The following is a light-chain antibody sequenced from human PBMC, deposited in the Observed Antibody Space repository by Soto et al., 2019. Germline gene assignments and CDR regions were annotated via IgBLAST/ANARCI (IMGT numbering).Light chain of an antibody. CDR1: QAISSN. Sequence: IVMTQSSAPLSMSPGERATLSCRASQAISSNLAWYQQKPGQAPRILIYGASTRATGIPARFSGSGSGTEFTLTISSLFSEDFAAYYCQQYNSWPTFGQGTKVDIK. CDR3: QQYNSWPT. CDR2: GAS. J-gene: IGKJ1*01. V-gene: IGKV3-15*01.